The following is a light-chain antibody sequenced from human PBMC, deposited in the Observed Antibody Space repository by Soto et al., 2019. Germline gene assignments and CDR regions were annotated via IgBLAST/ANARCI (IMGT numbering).Light chain of an antibody. CDR2: GAS. V-gene: IGKV3-20*01. CDR1: QSVSTY. J-gene: IGKJ5*01. Sequence: GFTQSQAPMSLSPGDRATLSCRASQSVSTYLAWYQQKPGQAPRLLIYGASSRASGIPDRFSGSGSCTDVTLTIRRLEPEDFAVYYCQQYGTSLLITFCQGTRLATK. CDR3: QQYGTSLLIT.